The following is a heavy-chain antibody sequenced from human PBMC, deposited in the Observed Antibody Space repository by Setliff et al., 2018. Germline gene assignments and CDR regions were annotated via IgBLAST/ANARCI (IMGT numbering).Heavy chain of an antibody. D-gene: IGHD1-26*01. V-gene: IGHV3-30*18. CDR3: AKVQESIVGALEY. J-gene: IGHJ4*02. CDR1: GFTLRNSG. Sequence: GGSLRLSCAASGFTLRNSGMHWVRQAPGRGLEWVTFISYDGFKIYYAESVKGRFTISRDNSKNTLSLQMNGLRAEDTAVYYCAKVQESIVGALEYWGQGALVTVSS. CDR2: ISYDGFKI.